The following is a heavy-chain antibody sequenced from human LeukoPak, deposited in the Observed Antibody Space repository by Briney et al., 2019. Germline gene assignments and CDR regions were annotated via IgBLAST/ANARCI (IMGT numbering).Heavy chain of an antibody. CDR2: IIPIFGTA. Sequence: ASVKVSCKASGGTFSSYAISWVRQAPGQGLEWMGGIIPIFGTANYAQKFQGRVTITADESTSTAYMELSSLRSEDTAVYYCARRISGYYIDYWGQGTLVSVSS. J-gene: IGHJ4*02. CDR3: ARRISGYYIDY. CDR1: GGTFSSYA. V-gene: IGHV1-69*13. D-gene: IGHD1-26*01.